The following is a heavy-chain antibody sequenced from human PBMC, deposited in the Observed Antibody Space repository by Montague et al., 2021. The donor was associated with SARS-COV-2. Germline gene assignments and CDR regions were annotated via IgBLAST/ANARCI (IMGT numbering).Heavy chain of an antibody. CDR2: INHCGST. V-gene: IGHV4-34*01. D-gene: IGHD5-24*01. J-gene: IGHJ5*02. CDR3: ASETTTRWVQNP. CDR1: GGSFSAYW. Sequence: SETLSLTCAVYGGSFSAYWWTWIRQPPGKGLEWIGGINHCGSTNXNPSLKSRVNISVDTSKNQFSLNLSSVTAADTAVYYCASETTTRWVQNPWGPGTLVTVSS.